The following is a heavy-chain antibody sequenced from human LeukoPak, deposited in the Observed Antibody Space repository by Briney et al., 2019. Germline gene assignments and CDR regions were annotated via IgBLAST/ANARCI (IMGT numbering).Heavy chain of an antibody. CDR2: ISAYNGNT. V-gene: IGHV1-18*01. Sequence: ASVKVSCKASGYTFTSYGISWVRQAPGQGLEWMGWISAYNGNTNYAQKLQGRVTMTTDTSTSTAYMELRSLRSDGTAVYYCARWATYYYDSSGYCPDYWGQGTLVTVSS. CDR3: ARWATYYYDSSGYCPDY. J-gene: IGHJ4*02. CDR1: GYTFTSYG. D-gene: IGHD3-22*01.